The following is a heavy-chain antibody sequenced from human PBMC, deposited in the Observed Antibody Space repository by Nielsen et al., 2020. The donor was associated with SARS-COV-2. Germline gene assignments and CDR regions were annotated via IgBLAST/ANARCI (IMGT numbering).Heavy chain of an antibody. D-gene: IGHD6-13*01. CDR2: ISGGSATI. CDR3: ARSPFHRNSWYGMDV. Sequence: GESLKIYCVASGFSFNTYSMNWVRQAPGKGLEWDSYISGGSATIYYADSVKGRFTISRDNVKNSLYLQLSSLSAEDTAVYYCARSPFHRNSWYGMDVWGQGTTVTVSS. V-gene: IGHV3-48*01. J-gene: IGHJ6*02. CDR1: GFSFNTYS.